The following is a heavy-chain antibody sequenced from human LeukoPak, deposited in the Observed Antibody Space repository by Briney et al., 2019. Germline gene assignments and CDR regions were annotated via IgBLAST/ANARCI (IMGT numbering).Heavy chain of an antibody. CDR1: GFTVSSNY. J-gene: IGHJ3*02. CDR3: ARDRTAAGTWFDAFDI. CDR2: IYSGGDT. D-gene: IGHD6-13*01. V-gene: IGHV3-53*01. Sequence: GGSLRLSCAASGFTVSSNYMSWVRQAPGKGLEWVSVIYSGGDTYYADSVKGRFTISRDNSKNTLYLQMNSLRAEDTAVYYCARDRTAAGTWFDAFDIWGQGTMVTVSS.